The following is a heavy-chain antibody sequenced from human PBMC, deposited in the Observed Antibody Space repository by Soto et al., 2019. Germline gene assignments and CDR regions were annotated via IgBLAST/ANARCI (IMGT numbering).Heavy chain of an antibody. V-gene: IGHV3-21*01. CDR3: AREYTAWPLAYGVDV. J-gene: IGHJ6*02. CDR1: GFTFSTYR. Sequence: PGRSLRLSCVGSGFTFSTYRINWDRQAPGKGLGCVSSFSSPTDIYYADSVKGRFTISRDNAKKSVSLQMNSLRAEDTAVYYCAREYTAWPLAYGVDVWGQGTTVTVSS. D-gene: IGHD2-2*02. CDR2: FSSPTDI.